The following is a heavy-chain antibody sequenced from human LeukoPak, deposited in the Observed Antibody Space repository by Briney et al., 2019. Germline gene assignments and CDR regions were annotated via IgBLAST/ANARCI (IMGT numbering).Heavy chain of an antibody. D-gene: IGHD1-1*01. CDR1: GGTFSSYA. J-gene: IGHJ4*02. V-gene: IGHV1-69*13. Sequence: SVKVSCKASGGTFSSYAISWVRQAPGQGLEWMGGIIPIFGTANYAQRFQGRVTITADESTSTAYMELSSLRSEDTAVYYCARHSTASGYLNYFDYWGQGTLVTVSS. CDR3: ARHSTASGYLNYFDY. CDR2: IIPIFGTA.